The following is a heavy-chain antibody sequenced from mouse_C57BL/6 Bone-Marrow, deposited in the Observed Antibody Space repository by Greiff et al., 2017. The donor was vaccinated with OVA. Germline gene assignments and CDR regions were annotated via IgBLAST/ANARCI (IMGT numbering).Heavy chain of an antibody. CDR2: IVPENGDT. Sequence: EVQLQQSGAELVRPGASVKLSCTASGFNIKDDYMHWVKARPEQGLEWIGWIVPENGDTEYASKFQGKATITADTSSKTVYLHLSSLTSEDTAVYYCTTYRYWGQGTTLTVSS. V-gene: IGHV14-4*01. J-gene: IGHJ2*01. CDR3: TTYRY. CDR1: GFNIKDDY.